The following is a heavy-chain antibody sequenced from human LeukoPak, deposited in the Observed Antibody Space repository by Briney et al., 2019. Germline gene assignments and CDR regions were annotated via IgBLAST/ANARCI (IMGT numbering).Heavy chain of an antibody. Sequence: GGSLRLSCAASGFTFTNYDMHWVRQAAGKGLEWVSAIGTAGDTYYPGSVKGRFTTSRENAKNSLYLQMNSLSAGDTAVYYCASSPAYSSSWYAIDDWGQGTLVTVSS. D-gene: IGHD6-13*01. CDR3: ASSPAYSSSWYAIDD. V-gene: IGHV3-13*01. J-gene: IGHJ4*02. CDR1: GFTFTNYD. CDR2: IGTAGDT.